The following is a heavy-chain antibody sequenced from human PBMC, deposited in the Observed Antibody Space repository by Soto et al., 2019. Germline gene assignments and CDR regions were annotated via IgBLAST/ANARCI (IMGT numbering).Heavy chain of an antibody. D-gene: IGHD3-22*01. CDR2: ISGSGDRT. CDR3: VKADGGYPSTAPH. Sequence: EVQLLESGGGLVQPGGSLRLSCAASGITIINYPMSWVRQAPGKGLDWVSGISGSGDRTYYADSAKGRFTIFKDISRNSLCLQLDSPGVEDTTVHFCVKADGGYPSTAPHWGQGALVAVCS. CDR1: GITIINYP. V-gene: IGHV3-23*01. J-gene: IGHJ4*02.